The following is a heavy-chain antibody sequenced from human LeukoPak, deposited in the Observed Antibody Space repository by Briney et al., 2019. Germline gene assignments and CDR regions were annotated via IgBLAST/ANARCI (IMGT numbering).Heavy chain of an antibody. CDR3: AKLTPPDLRQWLVGFDY. V-gene: IGHV3-7*03. D-gene: IGHD6-19*01. CDR1: GFTFSSYW. CDR2: IKQDGSEK. Sequence: PGGSLRLSCAASGFTFSSYWMSWVRQAPGKGLEWVANIKQDGSEKYYVDSVKGRFTISRDNAKNSLYLQMNSLRAEETAVYYCAKLTPPDLRQWLVGFDYWGQGTLVTVSS. J-gene: IGHJ4*02.